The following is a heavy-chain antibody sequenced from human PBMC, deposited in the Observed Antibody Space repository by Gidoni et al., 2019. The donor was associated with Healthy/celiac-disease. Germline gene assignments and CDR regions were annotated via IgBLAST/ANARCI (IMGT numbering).Heavy chain of an antibody. Sequence: QVQLVESGGGVVQPGRSPRLSCAAPGFTFSSYGMHWVRPAPGKGLEWVAVIWYDGSNKYYADSVKGRFTISRDNSKNTLYLQMNSLRAEDTAVYYCARDRRRGQVWVDYWGQGTLVTVSS. D-gene: IGHD3-10*01. CDR3: ARDRRRGQVWVDY. V-gene: IGHV3-33*01. J-gene: IGHJ4*02. CDR1: GFTFSSYG. CDR2: IWYDGSNK.